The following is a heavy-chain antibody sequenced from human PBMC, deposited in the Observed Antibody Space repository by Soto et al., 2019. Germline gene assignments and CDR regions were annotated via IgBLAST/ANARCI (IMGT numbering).Heavy chain of an antibody. CDR3: AKRRDGYNYDY. J-gene: IGHJ4*02. Sequence: EVQLLESGGGLVQPGESLRLSCAASGFTFSSYAMTWVRQAPGKGLEWVSTISGSGGSTYYADSVKGRFTITRDKSKNEVYLQMNSLRADDTAVNYCAKRRDGYNYDYWGQGTLVTVSS. CDR1: GFTFSSYA. V-gene: IGHV3-23*01. D-gene: IGHD5-12*01. CDR2: ISGSGGST.